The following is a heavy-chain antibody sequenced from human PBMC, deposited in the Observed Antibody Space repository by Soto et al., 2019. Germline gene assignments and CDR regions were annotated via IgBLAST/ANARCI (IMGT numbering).Heavy chain of an antibody. D-gene: IGHD2-2*02. CDR2: ISWNSGSI. CDR3: AKGYCSRTSCYIYSVYFQH. V-gene: IGHV3-9*01. CDR1: GFTFDDYA. Sequence: EVQLVESGGGLVQPGRSLRLSCAASGFTFDDYAMHWVRQAPGKGLEWVSGISWNSGSIGYADSVKGRFTISRDNAKKYLYLQMNSLRAEDTALYYCAKGYCSRTSCYIYSVYFQHWGQGTLVTVSS. J-gene: IGHJ1*01.